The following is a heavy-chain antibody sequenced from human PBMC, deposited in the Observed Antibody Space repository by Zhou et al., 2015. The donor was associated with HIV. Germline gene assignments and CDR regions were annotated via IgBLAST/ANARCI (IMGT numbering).Heavy chain of an antibody. CDR2: ISAYNGNT. CDR1: NYIFTNHG. V-gene: IGHV1-18*01. CDR3: ARDNGVMTAVFDY. J-gene: IGHJ4*02. D-gene: IGHD2-21*02. Sequence: QVQLVQSGAEVKKPGASVKVSCKTSNYIFTNHGVSWLRQAPGQGLEWMGWISAYNGNTKYTWRFEDRFTMTTDTSTDTAYMELRSLTSDDTAVYYCARDNGVMTAVFDYWGQGTLVTVSS.